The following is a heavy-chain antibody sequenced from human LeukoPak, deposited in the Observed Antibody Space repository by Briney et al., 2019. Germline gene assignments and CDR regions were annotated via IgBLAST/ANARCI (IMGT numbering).Heavy chain of an antibody. V-gene: IGHV4-39*01. CDR3: ARQDMTTVTTLDY. Sequence: PSATLSLTCTVSGGSISSSSYYWGWIRQPPGKGLEWIGSIYYSGSTYYNPSLKSRVTISVDTSKNQFSLKLSSVTAADTAVYYCARQDMTTVTTLDYWGQGTLVTASS. CDR2: IYYSGST. J-gene: IGHJ4*02. D-gene: IGHD4-17*01. CDR1: GGSISSSSYY.